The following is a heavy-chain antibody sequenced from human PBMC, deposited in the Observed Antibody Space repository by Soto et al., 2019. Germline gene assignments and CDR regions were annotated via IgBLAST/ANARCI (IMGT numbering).Heavy chain of an antibody. D-gene: IGHD6-13*01. J-gene: IGHJ5*02. CDR2: IYHSGST. CDR1: GGSISSGCYS. V-gene: IGHV4-30-2*01. CDR3: ARGLSSWSVNWFDP. Sequence: SETLSLTCAVSGGSISSGCYSWSWIRQPPGKGLEWIGYIYHSGSTYYNPSLKSRVTISVDRSKNQFSLKPSSVTAADTAVYYCARGLSSWSVNWFDPWGQGTLVTVSS.